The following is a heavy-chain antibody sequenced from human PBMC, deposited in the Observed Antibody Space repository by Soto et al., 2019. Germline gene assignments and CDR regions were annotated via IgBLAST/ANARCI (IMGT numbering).Heavy chain of an antibody. CDR1: GGTFSSHV. Sequence: QVQLVQSGAEVKKPGSSVKVSCKASGGTFSSHVFNWVRQAPGQGLEWMGGIMPIIGTANYAQKLQGRVTITADESTSTAYMELSSLRSEDTGVYYCARDLEFRDGNISHLDYWGQGTLVTVSS. CDR2: IMPIIGTA. V-gene: IGHV1-69*01. D-gene: IGHD3-10*01. CDR3: ARDLEFRDGNISHLDY. J-gene: IGHJ4*02.